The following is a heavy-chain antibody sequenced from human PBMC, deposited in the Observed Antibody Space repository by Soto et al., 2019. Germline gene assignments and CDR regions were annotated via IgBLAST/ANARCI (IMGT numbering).Heavy chain of an antibody. J-gene: IGHJ4*02. CDR3: VRGDIAVSGATPDY. Sequence: QVQLVQSGGEVKTPGASVKVSCTASGYTFASFGVTWVRQAPGQGLEWVGWISAYNGATHYAPKFQGRVTLTTDTSTTTVSLELRSLKAHDTALYYCVRGDIAVSGATPDYWGQGTLVTVSS. CDR1: GYTFASFG. CDR2: ISAYNGAT. V-gene: IGHV1-18*01. D-gene: IGHD6-19*01.